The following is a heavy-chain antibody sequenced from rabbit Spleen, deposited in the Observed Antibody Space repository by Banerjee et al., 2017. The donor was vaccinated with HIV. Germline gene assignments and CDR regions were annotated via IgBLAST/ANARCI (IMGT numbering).Heavy chain of an antibody. CDR3: ARDQAGYAGYGYTWGL. Sequence: QVHLEESGGDLVKPEGSLTLTCTASGFSFSGDYYMWWVRQAPGKGLEWIASIYAGSSGNTYYASWAKGRFTISKTSSTTVTLEMTSLTAADTATYFCARDQAGYAGYGYTWGLWGQGTPGHRL. CDR1: GFSFSGDYY. V-gene: IGHV1S45*01. J-gene: IGHJ3*01. D-gene: IGHD6-1*01. CDR2: IYAGSSGNT.